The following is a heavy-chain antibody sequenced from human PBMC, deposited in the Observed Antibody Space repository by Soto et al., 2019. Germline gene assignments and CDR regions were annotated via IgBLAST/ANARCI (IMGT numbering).Heavy chain of an antibody. CDR2: IIPILGIA. CDR3: ARDGLSNDYGDYGFDY. V-gene: IGHV1-69*04. J-gene: IGHJ4*02. D-gene: IGHD4-17*01. Sequence: QVQLVHSGAEVKKPGSSVKVSCKASGGTFSSYTISWVRQAPGQGLEWMGRIIPILGIANYAQKFQGRVTITADKSTSTAYMELSSLRSEDTAVYYCARDGLSNDYGDYGFDYWGQGTLVTVSS. CDR1: GGTFSSYT.